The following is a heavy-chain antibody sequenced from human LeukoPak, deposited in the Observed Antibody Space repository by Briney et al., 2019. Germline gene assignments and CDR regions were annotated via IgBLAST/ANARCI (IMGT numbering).Heavy chain of an antibody. CDR3: ARVGIPAAAYTGDGGYNWFDA. J-gene: IGHJ5*02. Sequence: ASVKVSCKASGYTFTSYYMHWVRQAPGQGLEWMGIINPSGGSTSYAQKFQGRVTMTRDTSTSTVYMELSSLRSEDTAVYYCARVGIPAAAYTGDGGYNWFDAWGQGTLVTVSS. CDR1: GYTFTSYY. D-gene: IGHD6-13*01. CDR2: INPSGGST. V-gene: IGHV1-46*01.